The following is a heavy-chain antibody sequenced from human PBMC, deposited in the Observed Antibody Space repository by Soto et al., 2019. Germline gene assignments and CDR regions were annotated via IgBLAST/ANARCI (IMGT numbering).Heavy chain of an antibody. V-gene: IGHV3-23*01. CDR1: GFIFSSYA. CDR2: ISGSGGST. D-gene: IGHD2-21*01. Sequence: PGGSLRLSCAASGFIFSSYAMSWVRQAPGKGLEWVSAISGSGGSTYYADSVKGRFTISRDNSKSTLYLQMNNLRAEDTAVYYCAKKDMAARGIPYYYDYWGRGA. CDR3: AKKDMAARGIPYYYDY. J-gene: IGHJ4*02.